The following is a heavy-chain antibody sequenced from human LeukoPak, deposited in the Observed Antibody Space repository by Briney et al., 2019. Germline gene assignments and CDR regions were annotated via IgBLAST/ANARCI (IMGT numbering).Heavy chain of an antibody. V-gene: IGHV1-2*02. J-gene: IGHJ3*02. CDR1: EYTFTDYY. CDR2: LNPRSGDT. D-gene: IGHD5-24*01. CDR3: ARDLVSMATISPPDGFDI. Sequence: GASVKVSCTASEYTFTDYYMHWVRQAPGQGLEWMGWLNPRSGDTEYAQNFQGRVTMTRDPSISTAYMDLSSLTSDDTAVYYCARDLVSMATISPPDGFDIWGQGTLVTVSS.